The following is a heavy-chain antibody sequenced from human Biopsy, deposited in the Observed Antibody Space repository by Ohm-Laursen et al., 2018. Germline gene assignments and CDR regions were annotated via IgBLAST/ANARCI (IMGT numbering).Heavy chain of an antibody. J-gene: IGHJ4*02. CDR1: GGSISSDY. CDR3: ARDSPSYADYPFDY. Sequence: GTLSLTCTVSGGSISSDYWSWIRQTPGKGLEWIGRVYISGGTTYNPSLKSRVTMSLDTSKNQFSLRLRSVTAADTAVYYCARDSPSYADYPFDYWGQGTLVTVSS. CDR2: VYISGGT. D-gene: IGHD4-17*01. V-gene: IGHV4-4*07.